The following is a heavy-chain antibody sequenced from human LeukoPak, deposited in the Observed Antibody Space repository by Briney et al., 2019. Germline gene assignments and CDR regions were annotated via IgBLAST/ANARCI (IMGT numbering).Heavy chain of an antibody. V-gene: IGHV4-34*01. Sequence: SSETLSLTCAVYGGSFSGYYWSWIRQPPGKGLEWIGEINHSGSTNYNPSLKSRVTISVDTSKNQFSLKLSSVTAADTAVYYCARGLRYYGSGSSYYFDYWGQGTLVTVSS. D-gene: IGHD3-10*01. CDR2: INHSGST. J-gene: IGHJ4*02. CDR3: ARGLRYYGSGSSYYFDY. CDR1: GGSFSGYY.